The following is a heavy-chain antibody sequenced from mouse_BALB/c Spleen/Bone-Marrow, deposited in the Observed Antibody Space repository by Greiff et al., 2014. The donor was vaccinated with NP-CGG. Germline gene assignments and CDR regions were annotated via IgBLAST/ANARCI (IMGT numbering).Heavy chain of an antibody. J-gene: IGHJ4*01. CDR3: ARFITTVVVDAMDY. Sequence: VQLKQSGGGLVQPGGSRKLSCAASGFTFSDYGMAWVRQAPGKGPEWVAFISNLAYSIYYADTVTGRFTISRENAKNTLYLEVSSLRSEDTAMYYCARFITTVVVDAMDYWGQGTSVTVSS. CDR1: GFTFSDYG. D-gene: IGHD1-1*01. V-gene: IGHV5-15*02. CDR2: ISNLAYSI.